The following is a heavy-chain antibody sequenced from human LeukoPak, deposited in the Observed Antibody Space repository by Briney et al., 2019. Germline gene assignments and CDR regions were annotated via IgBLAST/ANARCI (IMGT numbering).Heavy chain of an antibody. CDR1: GYTFTGYY. D-gene: IGHD2-2*01. CDR3: ARGPYYCSSTSCYSLQSDY. V-gene: IGHV1-2*02. CDR2: INPNSGGT. Sequence: ASVKVSCKASGYTFTGYYMHWVRQAPGQGLEWMGWINPNSGGTNYAQKFQGRVTMTRDTSISTAYMELSRLRSDDTAVYYCARGPYYCSSTSCYSLQSDYWGQGTLVTVSS. J-gene: IGHJ4*02.